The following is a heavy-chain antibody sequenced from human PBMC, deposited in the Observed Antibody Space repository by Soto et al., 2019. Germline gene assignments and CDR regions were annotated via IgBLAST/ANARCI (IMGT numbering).Heavy chain of an antibody. CDR2: IYWDDDT. Sequence: QITLKESGPTLVKPTQTLTLTCTFSGFSLTTRGVGVGWIRQPPGKPLEWLALIYWDDDTRYSPSLKSRLAITXDXTNNQVVLTMSNIAPADTGTYFCAHRTTTVTWWFDPWGQGTLVTVSS. J-gene: IGHJ5*02. CDR1: GFSLTTRGVG. D-gene: IGHD4-17*01. V-gene: IGHV2-5*02. CDR3: AHRTTTVTWWFDP.